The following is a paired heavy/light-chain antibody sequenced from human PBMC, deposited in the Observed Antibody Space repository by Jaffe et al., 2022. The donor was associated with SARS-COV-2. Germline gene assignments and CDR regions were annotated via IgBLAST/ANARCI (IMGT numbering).Light chain of an antibody. Sequence: DIQMTQSPSSLSASVGDRVTITCRASQSISKYLNWYQQKPGKGPELLILAASSLQSGVPSRFSGSGSGTDFTLTISCLQPEDFANYYCQQSYRSPWTFGQGTKVEIK. CDR2: AAS. J-gene: IGKJ1*01. CDR1: QSISKY. V-gene: IGKV1-39*01. CDR3: QQSYRSPWT.
Heavy chain of an antibody. CDR1: GFTFSSYA. CDR3: VRERSSKDAFDI. J-gene: IGHJ3*02. CDR2: IGTAGDT. D-gene: IGHD4-4*01. V-gene: IGHV3-13*01. Sequence: EVQLVESGGGLAQPGGSLRLSCAASGFTFSSYAMHWVRQGTGKGLEWVSAIGTAGDTYYPGSVKGRFTISRENAKNSLYLQMNSLSAGDMAVYYCVRERSSKDAFDIWGQGTMVTVSS.